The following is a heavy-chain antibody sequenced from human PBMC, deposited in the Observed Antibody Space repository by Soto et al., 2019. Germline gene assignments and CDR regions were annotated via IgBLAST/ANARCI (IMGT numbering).Heavy chain of an antibody. V-gene: IGHV3-7*01. Sequence: LRLAWAASRFTFSSFWITWLRQAPRKRLEWLANIKQDESEKYYVDSVKGRFTISRDNAKNSLYLQMNSLRAEDTAVYYCARIKQQPRWLDPWGQGTLVTVSS. CDR2: IKQDESEK. CDR3: ARIKQQPRWLDP. D-gene: IGHD6-13*01. CDR1: RFTFSSFW. J-gene: IGHJ5*02.